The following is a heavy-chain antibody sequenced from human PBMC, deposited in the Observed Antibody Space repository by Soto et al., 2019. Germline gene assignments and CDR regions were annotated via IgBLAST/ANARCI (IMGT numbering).Heavy chain of an antibody. V-gene: IGHV6-1*01. CDR3: AREGRLDASIFHNWLAP. CDR2: TYYRSKWFN. Sequence: SQTLSLTCAISGDSVSNNSAAWNWIRQSPSRGLEWLGRTYYRSKWFNNYALSVKGRITINPDTSKNQFSLQLNSVTPEDTAVYYCAREGRLDASIFHNWLAPWGQGTLVPVYS. D-gene: IGHD3-3*02. CDR1: GDSVSNNSAA. J-gene: IGHJ5*02.